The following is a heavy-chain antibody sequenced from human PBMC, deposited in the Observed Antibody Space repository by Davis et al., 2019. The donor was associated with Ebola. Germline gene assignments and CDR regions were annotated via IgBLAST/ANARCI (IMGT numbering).Heavy chain of an antibody. D-gene: IGHD4-23*01. Sequence: ASVKVSCKASGYTFTSYGISWVRQAPGQGLEWMGWISAYNGNTNYAQKLQGRVTMTTDTSTSTAYMELRSLRSEDTAVYYCASPARYGGKGYYYYYGMDVWGQGTTVTVSS. CDR3: ASPARYGGKGYYYYYGMDV. CDR2: ISAYNGNT. CDR1: GYTFTSYG. V-gene: IGHV1-18*01. J-gene: IGHJ6*02.